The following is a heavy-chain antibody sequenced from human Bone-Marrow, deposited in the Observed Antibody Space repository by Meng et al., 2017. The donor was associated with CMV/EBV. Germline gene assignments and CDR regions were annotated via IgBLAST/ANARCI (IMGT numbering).Heavy chain of an antibody. V-gene: IGHV4-39*07. D-gene: IGHD3-22*01. CDR1: GGSISSSSYY. Sequence: SETLSLTCTVSGGSISSSSYYWGWIRQPPGKGLEWIGSIYYSGSTYYNPSLKSRVTISVDTSKNQFSLKLSSVTAADTAVYYCAIVVVIANWFDPWGQGTRVTGSS. CDR3: AIVVVIANWFDP. J-gene: IGHJ5*02. CDR2: IYYSGST.